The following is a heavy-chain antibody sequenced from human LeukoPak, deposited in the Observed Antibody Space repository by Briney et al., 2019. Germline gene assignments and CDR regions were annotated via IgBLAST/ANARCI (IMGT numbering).Heavy chain of an antibody. V-gene: IGHV3-30*18. D-gene: IGHD3-22*01. CDR2: ISYDGSNT. Sequence: GGSLRLSCAASGFTFSNYGMHWVRQAPGKGLEWVAAISYDGSNTFYADSVKGRFTISRDNSKNTLYLQMNSLRAEDTAVYYCAKGPMVITNNWFDPWGQGTQVTVSS. CDR3: AKGPMVITNNWFDP. CDR1: GFTFSNYG. J-gene: IGHJ5*02.